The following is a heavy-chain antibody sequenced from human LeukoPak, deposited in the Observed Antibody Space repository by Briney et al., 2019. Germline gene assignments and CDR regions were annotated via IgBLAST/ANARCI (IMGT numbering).Heavy chain of an antibody. V-gene: IGHV1-69*01. J-gene: IGHJ4*02. CDR2: IIPIFGTA. CDR1: GGTFGSYA. CDR3: ARVPYCSGGSCLLRGYYFDY. Sequence: GASVKVSCKASGGTFGSYAISWVRQAPGQGLEWMGGIIPIFGTANYAQKFQGRVTITADESTSTAYMELSSLRSEDTAVYYCARVPYCSGGSCLLRGYYFDYWGQGTLVTVSS. D-gene: IGHD2-15*01.